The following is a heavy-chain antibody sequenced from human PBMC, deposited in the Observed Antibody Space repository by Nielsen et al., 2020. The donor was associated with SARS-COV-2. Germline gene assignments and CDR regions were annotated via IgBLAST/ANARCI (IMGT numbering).Heavy chain of an antibody. Sequence: GESLKISCKGSGYIFITYWIGWVRQMPGKGLEWIGIIYPGDSDTRYSPSFKGQVTISADKSVSATYLLWSSLRASDTAMYYCATGEGSAMVPNWFDRWGQGTLVTVSS. J-gene: IGHJ5*02. V-gene: IGHV5-51*01. D-gene: IGHD5-18*01. CDR2: IYPGDSDT. CDR1: GYIFITYW. CDR3: ATGEGSAMVPNWFDR.